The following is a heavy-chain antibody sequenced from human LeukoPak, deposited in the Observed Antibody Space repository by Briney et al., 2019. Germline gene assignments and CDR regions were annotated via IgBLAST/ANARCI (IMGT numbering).Heavy chain of an antibody. V-gene: IGHV3-30*03. CDR3: ARVGPYDSSAFDY. Sequence: GGSLRLSCAASGFTFSNYGMHWVRQAPGKGLEWVAVISYDGSNKYYADSVKGRFTISRDNSKNTLYLQMNSLRAEDTAVYYCARVGPYDSSAFDYWGQGTLVTVSS. CDR1: GFTFSNYG. J-gene: IGHJ4*02. D-gene: IGHD3-22*01. CDR2: ISYDGSNK.